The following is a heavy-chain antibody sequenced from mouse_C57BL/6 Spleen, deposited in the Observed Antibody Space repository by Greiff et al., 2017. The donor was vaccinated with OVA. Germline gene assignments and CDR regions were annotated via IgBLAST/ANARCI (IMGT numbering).Heavy chain of an antibody. CDR2: IRNKANGYTT. D-gene: IGHD1-1*01. CDR1: GFTFTDYY. CDR3: SRVITTVVYFDY. V-gene: IGHV7-3*01. Sequence: EVKLVESGGGLVQPGGSLSLSCAASGFTFTDYYMSWVRQPPGKALEWLGFIRNKANGYTTEYSASVKGRFTISRDNSPSILYLQMNALGAEDSATYYCSRVITTVVYFDYWGQGTTLTVSS. J-gene: IGHJ2*01.